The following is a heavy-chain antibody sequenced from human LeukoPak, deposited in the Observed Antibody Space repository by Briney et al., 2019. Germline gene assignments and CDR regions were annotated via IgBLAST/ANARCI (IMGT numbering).Heavy chain of an antibody. CDR2: IYYSGST. J-gene: IGHJ4*02. CDR1: GGSISSSSYY. D-gene: IGHD5-24*01. Sequence: SETLSLTCTVSGGSISSSSYYWGWIRQPPGKGLEGIGSIYYSGSTYYNPSLKSRVPISVDTSKNQFSLKLSSVTAADTAVYYCARLKMATIERALDYWGQGTLVTVPS. CDR3: ARLKMATIERALDY. V-gene: IGHV4-39*01.